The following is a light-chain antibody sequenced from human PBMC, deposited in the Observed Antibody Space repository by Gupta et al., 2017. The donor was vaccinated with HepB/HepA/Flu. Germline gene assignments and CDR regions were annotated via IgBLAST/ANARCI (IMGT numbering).Light chain of an antibody. CDR1: QSVSSSY. Sequence: EIVLTQSPGTLSLSPGERATLSCRASQSVSSSYLAWYQQRPGQAPRLLIYGVSSRATGIPDRFSGSGSGTDFTLTISRRDPEDFAVYYWQEYGSSRTFGQGTKVEIK. CDR3: QEYGSSRT. V-gene: IGKV3-20*01. J-gene: IGKJ1*01. CDR2: GVS.